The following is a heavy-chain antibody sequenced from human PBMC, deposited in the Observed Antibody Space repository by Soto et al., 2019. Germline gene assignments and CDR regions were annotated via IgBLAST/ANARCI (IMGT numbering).Heavy chain of an antibody. Sequence: PSETLSLTAAVIGGSFSGYYCSWIRQPPWKGLEWIGEINHSGSTNYNPSLKSRVTISVDTSKNQFSLKLSSVTAADAAAYYCARKRSKFLEWLPRKWFGPWGQGTIVTVSP. CDR2: INHSGST. D-gene: IGHD3-3*01. V-gene: IGHV4-34*01. J-gene: IGHJ5*02. CDR1: GGSFSGYY. CDR3: ARKRSKFLEWLPRKWFGP.